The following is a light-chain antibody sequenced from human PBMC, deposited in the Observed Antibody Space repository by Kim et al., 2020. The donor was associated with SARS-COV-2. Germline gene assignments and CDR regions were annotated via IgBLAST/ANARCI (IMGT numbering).Light chain of an antibody. Sequence: RATINCKSSQSVLHSSDNKNYLAGFQQKPGQPPKLLIYWASTRESGVPDRFSGSGSGTDFTLTISSLQAEDVAVYYCQQYYSSPHTFGQGTKLEIK. CDR2: WAS. CDR3: QQYYSSPHT. CDR1: QSVLHSSDNKNY. V-gene: IGKV4-1*01. J-gene: IGKJ2*01.